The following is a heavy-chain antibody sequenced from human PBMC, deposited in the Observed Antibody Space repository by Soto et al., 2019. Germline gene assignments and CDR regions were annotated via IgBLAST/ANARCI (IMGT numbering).Heavy chain of an antibody. CDR3: ARDYYDSSGYYYVFDY. J-gene: IGHJ4*02. D-gene: IGHD3-22*01. V-gene: IGHV4-4*07. Sequence: SETLSLTCTVSCGSISSYYWSWIRQPAGKGLEWIGRIYTSGSTNYNPSLKSRVTMSVDTSKNQFSLKLSSVTAADTAVYYCARDYYDSSGYYYVFDYWGQGTLVTVSS. CDR2: IYTSGST. CDR1: CGSISSYY.